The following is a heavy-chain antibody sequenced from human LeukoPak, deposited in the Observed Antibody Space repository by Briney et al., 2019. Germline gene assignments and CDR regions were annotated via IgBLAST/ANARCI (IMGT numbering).Heavy chain of an antibody. J-gene: IGHJ4*02. CDR1: GFTLSSYS. D-gene: IGHD3-10*01. Sequence: GGSLRLSCAASGFTLSSYSMSWVRQAPGKGLAWVSAISGSGGSTYYADSVKGRFTISRDNSKNTLYLQMNSLRAEDTAVYYCAKVRWGLFEQLDYWGQGTLVTVSS. CDR2: ISGSGGST. V-gene: IGHV3-23*01. CDR3: AKVRWGLFEQLDY.